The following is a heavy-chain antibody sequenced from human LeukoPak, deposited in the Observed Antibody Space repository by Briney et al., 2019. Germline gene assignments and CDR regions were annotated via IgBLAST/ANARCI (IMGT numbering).Heavy chain of an antibody. V-gene: IGHV3-23*01. CDR3: AKDGGRAAAGTVDS. CDR1: GFTFSSYA. J-gene: IGHJ4*02. CDR2: MSGSGGNT. Sequence: PGGSLRLSCAASGFTFSSYAMSWVRQAPGKGLEWVSAMSGSGGNTYYADSVKGRFTISRDNSKNTLYLQINSLRADDTAVFYCAKDGGRAAAGTVDSWGQGALVTVSS. D-gene: IGHD6-13*01.